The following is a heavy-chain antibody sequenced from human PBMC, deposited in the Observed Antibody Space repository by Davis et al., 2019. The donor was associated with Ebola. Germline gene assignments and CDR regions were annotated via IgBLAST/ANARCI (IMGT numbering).Heavy chain of an antibody. V-gene: IGHV3-21*04. CDR1: GFTFSSYS. Sequence: GESLKISCAASGFTFSSYSMNWVRQAPGKGLEWVSSISSSSSYIYYADSVKGRFTISRDNAKNSLYLQMNSLRAEDTAVYYCARVDSNYGMDVWGKGTTVTVSS. D-gene: IGHD4-11*01. CDR2: ISSSSSYI. CDR3: ARVDSNYGMDV. J-gene: IGHJ6*04.